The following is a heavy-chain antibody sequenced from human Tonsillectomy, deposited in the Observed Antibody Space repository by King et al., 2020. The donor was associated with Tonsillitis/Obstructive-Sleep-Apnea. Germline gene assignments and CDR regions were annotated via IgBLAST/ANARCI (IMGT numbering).Heavy chain of an antibody. CDR3: ARGPTMTPHFDY. J-gene: IGHJ4*02. V-gene: IGHV1-2*06. Sequence: QLVQSGAEVKKPGASVKVSCRASGYIFSDYYMHWVRQAPGQGLEWMGRINPNSGGTNIAQKFLGRVTMTRDTSFSTAYMELSRRTSDDTAVYYCARGPTMTPHFDYWGQGTLVTVSS. CDR2: INPNSGGT. CDR1: GYIFSDYY. D-gene: IGHD5-24*01.